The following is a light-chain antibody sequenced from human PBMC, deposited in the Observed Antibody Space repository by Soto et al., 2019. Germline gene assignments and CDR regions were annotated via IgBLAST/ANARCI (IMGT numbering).Light chain of an antibody. CDR2: EGS. CDR1: NSNVGTYNP. Sequence: QSVLTQPASVSESPGQSITISCTRTNSNVGTYNPVSWYQQHPGKAPKLMIYEGSKRPSGVSNRFSGSKSGNTASLTISGLQAEDEADYYCCSFAGSGTYVFGPGTKLTVL. V-gene: IGLV2-23*01. CDR3: CSFAGSGTYV. J-gene: IGLJ1*01.